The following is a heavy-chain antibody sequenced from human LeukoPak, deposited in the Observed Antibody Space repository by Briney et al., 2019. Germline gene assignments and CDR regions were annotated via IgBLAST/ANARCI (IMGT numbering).Heavy chain of an antibody. D-gene: IGHD2-2*01. CDR3: ARDRVVVVPAAKRYYMDV. CDR2: INPSGGST. CDR1: GYTFTSYY. J-gene: IGHJ6*03. V-gene: IGHV1-46*03. Sequence: ASVKVSCKASGYTFTSYYMHWLRQAPGQGLEWMGIINPSGGSTSYAQKFQGKVTMTRDTSTSTVYMELSSLRSEDTAVYYCARDRVVVVPAAKRYYMDVWGKGTTVTVSS.